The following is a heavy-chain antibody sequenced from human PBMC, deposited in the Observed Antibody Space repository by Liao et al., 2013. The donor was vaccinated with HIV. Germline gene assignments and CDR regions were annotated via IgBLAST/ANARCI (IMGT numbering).Heavy chain of an antibody. Sequence: QVQLQESGPGLVKPSETLSLTCTVSGGSISSYYWSWIRQPPGKGLEWIGYIYYSGSTNYNPSLKSRVTISVDTSKNQFSLKLSSVTAADTAVYYCARGSSSSVVYWGQGTLVTGLL. CDR1: GGSISSYY. J-gene: IGHJ4*02. CDR3: ARGSSSSVVY. V-gene: IGHV4-59*01. CDR2: IYYSGST. D-gene: IGHD6-6*01.